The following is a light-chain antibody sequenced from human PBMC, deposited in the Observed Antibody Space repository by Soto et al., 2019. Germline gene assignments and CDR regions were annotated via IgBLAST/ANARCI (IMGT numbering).Light chain of an antibody. V-gene: IGLV2-14*01. J-gene: IGLJ2*01. CDR2: DVS. CDR1: SSDVGGYNY. Sequence: QSALTQPASVSGSPGQSITISCTGTSSDVGGYNYVSWYQQHPGKAPKLMIYDVSNRPSGVSNRFSGSKSGNTASLTISGLQAEDEADYYCSSYTSSIFVVFGGGTKLNVL. CDR3: SSYTSSIFVV.